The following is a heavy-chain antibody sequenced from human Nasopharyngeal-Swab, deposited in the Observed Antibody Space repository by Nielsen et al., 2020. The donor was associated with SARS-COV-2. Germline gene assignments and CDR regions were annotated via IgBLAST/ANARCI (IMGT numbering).Heavy chain of an antibody. V-gene: IGHV4-59*01. CDR2: VYHSGST. Sequence: GSLRLPCTVSGGSISTYYWSWLRQPPGKGLEWIGYVYHSGSTDYNPSLKSRVTISVDTSKNQFSLKLSSVTAADTAVYYCARYNILTGWGYWGQGTLVTVSS. J-gene: IGHJ4*02. CDR3: ARYNILTGWGY. CDR1: GGSISTYY. D-gene: IGHD3-9*01.